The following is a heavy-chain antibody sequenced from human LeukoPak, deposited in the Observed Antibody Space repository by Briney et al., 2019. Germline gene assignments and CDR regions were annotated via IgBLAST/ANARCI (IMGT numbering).Heavy chain of an antibody. CDR1: GFIFSLYL. J-gene: IGHJ4*02. CDR3: ARDLSERYSIDH. V-gene: IGHV3-7*01. D-gene: IGHD2-15*01. CDR2: IKQEGSEK. Sequence: PGGSLRLSCAASGFIFSLYLMSWVRQAPGKGLEWVASIKQEGSEKYYVDSVKGRFTISRDNAKNSLYLQLHSLRAEDTAVYYCARDLSERYSIDHWGQGTLVTVPS.